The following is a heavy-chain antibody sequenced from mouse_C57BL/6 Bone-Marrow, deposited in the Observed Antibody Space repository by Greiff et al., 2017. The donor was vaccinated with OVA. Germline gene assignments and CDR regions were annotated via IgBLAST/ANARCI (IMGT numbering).Heavy chain of an antibody. D-gene: IGHD1-1*01. Sequence: EVKLMESGPGLVKPSQTVFLTCTVTGISITTGNYRWSWIRQFPGNKLEWIGYIYYSGTITYNPSLTSRTTLTRDTPKNQFFLEMNSLTAEDTATYYCAREGDYGSSLDYWGQGTTLTVSS. CDR3: AREGDYGSSLDY. CDR1: GISITTGNYR. CDR2: IYYSGTI. V-gene: IGHV3-5*01. J-gene: IGHJ2*01.